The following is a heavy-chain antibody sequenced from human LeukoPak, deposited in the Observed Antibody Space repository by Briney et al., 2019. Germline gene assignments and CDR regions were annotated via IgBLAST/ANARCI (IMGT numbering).Heavy chain of an antibody. V-gene: IGHV1-2*02. D-gene: IGHD6-13*01. CDR2: INPNSGGT. CDR1: GYTFTGYY. J-gene: IGHJ5*02. Sequence: ASVKVSCKASGYTFTGYYMHWVRQAPGQGLEWMGWINPNSGGTNYAQKFQGRVTMTRDTSISTAYMELSRLRSDDTAVYYCARDRTPSGRRSIAAAIRPWGQGTLVTVFS. CDR3: ARDRTPSGRRSIAAAIRP.